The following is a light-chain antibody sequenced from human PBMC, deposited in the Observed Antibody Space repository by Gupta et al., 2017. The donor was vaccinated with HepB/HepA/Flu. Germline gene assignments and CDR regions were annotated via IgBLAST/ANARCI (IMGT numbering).Light chain of an antibody. V-gene: IGKV3-11*01. Sequence: EIVLTQSPATLSLSPGERATLSCRTSQSVSSYLAWYQQKPGQAPRLLIYDASNRATGIPARFSGSGSGTDFTLITSSLEPEDFAVYYCQQRSNWPLSFGGGTKVEIK. J-gene: IGKJ4*01. CDR3: QQRSNWPLS. CDR2: DAS. CDR1: QSVSSY.